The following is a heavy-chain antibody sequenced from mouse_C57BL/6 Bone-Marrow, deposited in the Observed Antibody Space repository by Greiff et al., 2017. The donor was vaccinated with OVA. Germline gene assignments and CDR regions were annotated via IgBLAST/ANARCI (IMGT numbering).Heavy chain of an antibody. J-gene: IGHJ3*01. D-gene: IGHD2-3*01. CDR1: GYTFTDYY. V-gene: IGHV1-76*01. Sequence: SGAELVRPGASVKLSCKASGYTFTDYYINWVKQRPGQGLEWIARIYPGSGNTYYNEKFKGKATLTAEKSSSTAYMQLSSLTSEDSAVYFCARGVLSPFAYWGQGTLVTVSA. CDR2: IYPGSGNT. CDR3: ARGVLSPFAY.